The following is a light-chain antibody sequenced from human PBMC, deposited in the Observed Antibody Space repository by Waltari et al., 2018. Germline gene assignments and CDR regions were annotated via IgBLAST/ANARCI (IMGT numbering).Light chain of an antibody. Sequence: DIVMTQSPDSLAVSLGERATINCKSSQSVLYRSDNKNYLGWYQQKPGLPPKLLIYWASTREAGVPDRFSGSGSGTDFPLTISSLQAEDVAVYYCQQYYSSPVTFGQGTRLEIK. CDR2: WAS. CDR3: QQYYSSPVT. J-gene: IGKJ5*01. CDR1: QSVLYRSDNKNY. V-gene: IGKV4-1*01.